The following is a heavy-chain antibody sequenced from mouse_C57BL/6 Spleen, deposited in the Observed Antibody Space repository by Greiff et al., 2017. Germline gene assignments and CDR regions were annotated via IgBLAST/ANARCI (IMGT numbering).Heavy chain of an antibody. CDR3: ARVDGYSSYFDV. J-gene: IGHJ1*03. D-gene: IGHD2-3*01. V-gene: IGHV3-6*01. Sequence: EVQLVESGPGLVKPSQSLSLTCSVTGYSITSGYYWNWIRQFPGNKLEWMGYISYDGSNNYNPSLKNRISITRDTSKNQFFLKLNSVTTEDTATYYCARVDGYSSYFDVWGTGTTVTVSS. CDR2: ISYDGSN. CDR1: GYSITSGYY.